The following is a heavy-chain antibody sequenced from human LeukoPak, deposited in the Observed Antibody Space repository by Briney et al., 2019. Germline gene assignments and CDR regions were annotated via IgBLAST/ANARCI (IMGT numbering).Heavy chain of an antibody. Sequence: PSETLSLTCAVYGGSFSGYYWSWIRQPPGKGLEWIGEINHSGSTNYNPSLKSRVTISVDTSKNQFSLKLSSVTAAGTAVYYCARTRGVTTVVTWGQGTLVTVSS. CDR2: INHSGST. CDR3: ARTRGVTTVVT. CDR1: GGSFSGYY. D-gene: IGHD4-23*01. V-gene: IGHV4-34*01. J-gene: IGHJ4*02.